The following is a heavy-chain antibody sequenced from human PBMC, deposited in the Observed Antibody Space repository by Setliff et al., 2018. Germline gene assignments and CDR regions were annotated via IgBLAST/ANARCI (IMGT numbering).Heavy chain of an antibody. J-gene: IGHJ6*02. CDR1: GFTFSNAW. CDR3: TTSPISSGWHSNFDYNMDV. V-gene: IGHV3-15*01. Sequence: PGGSLRLSCTASGFTFSNAWMSWVRQAPGKGLEWVGRIKRITDSGTTEHAAPVKGRFTVSRDDSISTLYLQMNSPKTEDTAVYYCTTSPISSGWHSNFDYNMDVWGQGTTVTVSS. CDR2: IKRITDSGTT. D-gene: IGHD6-19*01.